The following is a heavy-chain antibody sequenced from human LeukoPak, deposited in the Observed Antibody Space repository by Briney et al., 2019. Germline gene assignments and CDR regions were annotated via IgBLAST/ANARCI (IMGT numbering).Heavy chain of an antibody. CDR3: ARTYGSSGLGWFDL. D-gene: IGHD6-13*01. CDR2: IYYSGST. J-gene: IGHJ2*01. V-gene: IGHV4-59*01. Sequence: QTPETLSLTCTVSGGSISSYYWSWIRQPPGKGLEWIGYIYYSGSTNYSPSLKSRLTISVDTSKNQFSLKLSSVTAADTAVYYCARTYGSSGLGWFDLWGRGTLVTVSS. CDR1: GGSISSYY.